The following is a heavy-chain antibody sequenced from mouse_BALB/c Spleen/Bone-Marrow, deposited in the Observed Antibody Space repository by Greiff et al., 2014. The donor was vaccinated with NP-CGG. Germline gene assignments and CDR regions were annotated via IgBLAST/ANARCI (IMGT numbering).Heavy chain of an antibody. V-gene: IGHV14-3*02. Sequence: DVKLVESGAELVKPGASVKLSCTASGFNIKDTYMHWVKQRPEQGLEWIGRIDPANGNTKYDPKFQGKATITADTSSNTAYLQRSSLTSEDTAVYYCALYYDYDVGYWGQGTTLTVSS. CDR2: IDPANGNT. CDR1: GFNIKDTY. D-gene: IGHD2-4*01. J-gene: IGHJ2*01. CDR3: ALYYDYDVGY.